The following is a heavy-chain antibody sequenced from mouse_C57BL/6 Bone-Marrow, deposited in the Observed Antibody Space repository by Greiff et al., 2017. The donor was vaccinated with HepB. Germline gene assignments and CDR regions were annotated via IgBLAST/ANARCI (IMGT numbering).Heavy chain of an antibody. V-gene: IGHV1-64*01. CDR1: GYTFTSYW. CDR2: IHPNSGST. Sequence: QVQLKQPGAELVKPGASVKLSCKASGYTFTSYWMHWVKQRPGQGLEWIGMIHPNSGSTNYNEKFKSKATLTVDKSSSTAYMQLSSLTSEDSAVYYWARYLYGSSLYYFDYWGQGTTLTVSS. CDR3: ARYLYGSSLYYFDY. D-gene: IGHD1-1*01. J-gene: IGHJ2*01.